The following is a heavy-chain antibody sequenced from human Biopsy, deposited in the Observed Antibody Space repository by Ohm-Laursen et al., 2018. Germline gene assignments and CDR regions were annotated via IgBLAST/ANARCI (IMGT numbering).Heavy chain of an antibody. V-gene: IGHV4-59*02. CDR2: VFYTGTT. CDR1: GSSVSGYY. Sequence: GTLSLTCAVSGSSVSGYYWNWIRLPVGKGLGWIGYVFYTGTTNYSPSLKSRVTISLDTSRNQFSLRLSSVTAADTAMYYCARVRGGFLEWFDYWGQGTEVIVSS. D-gene: IGHD3-3*01. J-gene: IGHJ5*01. CDR3: ARVRGGFLEWFDY.